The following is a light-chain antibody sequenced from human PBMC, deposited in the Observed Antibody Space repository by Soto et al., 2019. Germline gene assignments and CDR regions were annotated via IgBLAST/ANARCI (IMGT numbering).Light chain of an antibody. CDR3: QQYNDWPLT. CDR2: GAF. J-gene: IGKJ1*01. V-gene: IGKV3-15*01. Sequence: EVVLTQSPVTLSVSPGERVTLSCRASQSVSSNLAWYQQKPGQAPSLLIYGAFTRATGIPARFSGTGSGTEFTLTISSLQSEDFALYYCQQYNDWPLTFGQGTRWIS. CDR1: QSVSSN.